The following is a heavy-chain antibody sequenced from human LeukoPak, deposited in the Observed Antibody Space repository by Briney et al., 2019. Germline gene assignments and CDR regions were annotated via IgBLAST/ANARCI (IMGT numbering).Heavy chain of an antibody. CDR2: IKRDGSEK. J-gene: IGHJ4*02. V-gene: IGHV3-7*03. Sequence: GGSLRLSCADSGCTFSTYWMSWVRQAPGKGLECVANIKRDGSEKYYVDSVKGRFAIFRDDAKSSLYLQMNSLRAEDTAVYFCARVYTGNRWHFDYWGQGTLVTVSS. CDR3: ARVYTGNRWHFDY. CDR1: GCTFSTYW. D-gene: IGHD2-2*02.